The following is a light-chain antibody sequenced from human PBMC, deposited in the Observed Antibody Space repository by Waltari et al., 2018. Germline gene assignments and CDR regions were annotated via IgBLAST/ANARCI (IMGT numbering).Light chain of an antibody. J-gene: IGKJ1*01. CDR1: QSISSW. CDR3: LQFDSLWT. V-gene: IGKV1-5*03. Sequence: DIQMTQSPSTLSASVGDRVTITCRASQSISSWLAWYQQKPGKAPKLLISKASILESGAPSRVSGSGFGTEFTLTISSLQPDDFATYYCLQFDSLWTFGQGTKVEIK. CDR2: KAS.